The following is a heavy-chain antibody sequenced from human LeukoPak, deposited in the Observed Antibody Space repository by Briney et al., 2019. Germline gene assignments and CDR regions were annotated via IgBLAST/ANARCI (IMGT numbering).Heavy chain of an antibody. J-gene: IGHJ6*02. CDR2: MNPNSGNT. CDR1: GYTFTSYD. Sequence: ASVKVSCKASGYTFTSYDINWVRQATGQGREWMGWMNPNSGNTGYAQKFQGRVTMTRNTFISTAYMELSSLRSEDTAVYYCARGRGGWYSGYYYGMDVWGQGTTVTVSS. V-gene: IGHV1-8*01. D-gene: IGHD6-19*01. CDR3: ARGRGGWYSGYYYGMDV.